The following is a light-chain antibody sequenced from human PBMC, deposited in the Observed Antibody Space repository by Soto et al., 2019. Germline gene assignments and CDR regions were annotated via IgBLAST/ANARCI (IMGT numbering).Light chain of an antibody. CDR1: SSDVGGYKY. CDR3: CSYAGSYTYV. Sequence: LAQPRSVSGSPGQSVTISCTGTSSDVGGYKYVSWYQHHPGKAPRLMIYDVTKRPSGVPDRFSGSKSGNTASLTISGLQADDEADYFCCSYAGSYTYVFGTGTKVTVL. CDR2: DVT. V-gene: IGLV2-11*01. J-gene: IGLJ1*01.